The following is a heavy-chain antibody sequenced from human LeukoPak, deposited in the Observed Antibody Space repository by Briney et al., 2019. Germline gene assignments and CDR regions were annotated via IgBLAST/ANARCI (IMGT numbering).Heavy chain of an antibody. D-gene: IGHD1/OR15-1a*01. CDR1: GFTFNNYG. CDR2: IWHDGDIK. CDR3: VKDSTTRASNLPDY. Sequence: PGGSLRLSCEASGFTFNNYGMHWVRQAPGKGLEWVAVIWHDGDIKFYADSVKGRFTISRDKSKNTLYLEMNSLRAEDTAAYYCVKDSTTRASNLPDYWGQGTLVTVSS. V-gene: IGHV3-33*03. J-gene: IGHJ4*02.